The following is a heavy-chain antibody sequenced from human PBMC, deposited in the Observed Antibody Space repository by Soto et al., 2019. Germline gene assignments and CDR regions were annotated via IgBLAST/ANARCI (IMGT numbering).Heavy chain of an antibody. CDR2: ISNNGDHT. Sequence: PGGSLRLSCSASGFTFSNYAMHWVRQAPGKGPEYVSAISNNGDHTYYADSVKGRFTVARGNSKNTLYLQMSSLRADDTAVYYCVKKWSFNSGYDYWGQGTQVTVSS. CDR1: GFTFSNYA. J-gene: IGHJ4*02. CDR3: VKKWSFNSGYDY. V-gene: IGHV3-64D*08. D-gene: IGHD5-12*01.